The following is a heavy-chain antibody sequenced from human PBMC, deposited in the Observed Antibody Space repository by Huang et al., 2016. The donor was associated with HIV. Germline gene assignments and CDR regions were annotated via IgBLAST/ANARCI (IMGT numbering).Heavy chain of an antibody. CDR3: VKDSPGVITIFGGDV. CDR1: GFTFRQYA. D-gene: IGHD3-3*01. V-gene: IGHV3-30*18. Sequence: QVQLVESGGGVVQPGRSLRLSCAASGFTFRQYAMHWVRQAPGKWLGWLEIISDEGREKYFGDSVKGRFTISIDNSKNMLYLQMNSLRPDDSAMYYCVKDSPGVITIFGGDVWGQGTTVTVSS. CDR2: ISDEGREK. J-gene: IGHJ6*02.